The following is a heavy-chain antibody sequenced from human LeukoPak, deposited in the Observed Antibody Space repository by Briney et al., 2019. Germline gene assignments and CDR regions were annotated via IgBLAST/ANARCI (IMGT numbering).Heavy chain of an antibody. J-gene: IGHJ6*02. Sequence: PGGSQRLSCAASGFTFSDYYMSWIRQAPGRGLEWVSYISSSGGTIYYADSVKGRFTISRDNAKKSPYLQMNSLRAEDTAVYYCASVYYYGMDVWGQGTTVTVSS. CDR2: ISSSGGTI. CDR3: ASVYYYGMDV. V-gene: IGHV3-11*01. CDR1: GFTFSDYY.